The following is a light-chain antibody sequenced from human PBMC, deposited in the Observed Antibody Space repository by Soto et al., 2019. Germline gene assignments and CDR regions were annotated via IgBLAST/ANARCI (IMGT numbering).Light chain of an antibody. V-gene: IGKV1-12*01. CDR2: RAS. Sequence: DIQMTQSPSSVSASVGDRVTSTCRASQGITSWLAWYQQKPGKAPKLLIYRASNLKSGVPSRFSGSGSATDFTLTISGLQPADFATYYCQQTTTFPLTFGGGTKVEIK. J-gene: IGKJ4*01. CDR3: QQTTTFPLT. CDR1: QGITSW.